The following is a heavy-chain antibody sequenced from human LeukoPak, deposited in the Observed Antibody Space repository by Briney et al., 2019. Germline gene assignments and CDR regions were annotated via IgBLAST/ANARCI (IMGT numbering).Heavy chain of an antibody. V-gene: IGHV3-74*01. D-gene: IGHD4-11*01. CDR3: ARDGVFGYSNHYYYYYYMDV. CDR2: INSDGSGT. Sequence: PGGSLRLSCSTSGFTFSSYNMNWVRQAPGKGLEWVSRINSDGSGTTYADSVKGRFTISRDNAENTLYLQMNSLRPEDTAVYYCARDGVFGYSNHYYYYYYMDVWGKGTTVTVSS. CDR1: GFTFSSYN. J-gene: IGHJ6*03.